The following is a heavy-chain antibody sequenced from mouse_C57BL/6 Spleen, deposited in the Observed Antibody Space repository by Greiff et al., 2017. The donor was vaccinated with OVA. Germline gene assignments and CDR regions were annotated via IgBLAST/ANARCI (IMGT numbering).Heavy chain of an antibody. CDR1: GYTFTSYW. Sequence: QVQLQQPGAELVRPGTSVKLSCKASGYTFTSYWMHWVKQRPGQGLAWIGVIDPSDSYTNYNQKFKGKATLTVDTSSSTAYMQLSSRTSEDSAVYYCAREVVAFDYWGQGTTLTVSS. CDR3: AREVVAFDY. V-gene: IGHV1-59*01. J-gene: IGHJ2*01. CDR2: IDPSDSYT. D-gene: IGHD1-1*01.